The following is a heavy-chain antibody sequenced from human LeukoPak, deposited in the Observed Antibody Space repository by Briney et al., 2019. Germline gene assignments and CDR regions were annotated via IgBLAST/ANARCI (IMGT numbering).Heavy chain of an antibody. CDR1: GDSVSSGSGG. D-gene: IGHD3-10*01. CDR3: ARGGLVRGSLNSLTGFDF. J-gene: IGHJ3*01. CDR2: IYYRSQWYN. V-gene: IGHV6-1*01. Sequence: SQTLSLTCDVSGDSVSSGSGGWNWIRLSPSRGLEWLGRIYYRSQWYNDDAVSVKGRISINPDTAKNQFSLHLNSVTPDDTALYYCARGGLVRGSLNSLTGFDFWGQGTMVTVSS.